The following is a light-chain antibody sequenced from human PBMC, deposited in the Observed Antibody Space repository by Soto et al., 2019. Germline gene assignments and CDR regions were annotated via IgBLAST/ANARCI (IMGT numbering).Light chain of an antibody. CDR2: TND. V-gene: IGLV1-44*01. Sequence: QFVLTQPPSAYGTPGQRVTISCSGSSSNIGSNTVNWYQQLPGTAPKLLIYTNDQRPSGVPDRFSGSKSGTSASLAISGLQFEDEADYHCSSWDDNLDAEVFGAGTKVTVL. CDR1: SSNIGSNT. J-gene: IGLJ1*01. CDR3: SSWDDNLDAEV.